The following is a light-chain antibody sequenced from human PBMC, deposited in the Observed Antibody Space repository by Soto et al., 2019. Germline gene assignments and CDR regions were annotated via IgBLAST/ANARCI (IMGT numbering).Light chain of an antibody. J-gene: IGLJ1*01. Sequence: SVLTQPASVSGSPGQSIAISCTGTSSDVGGYKYVSWYQQHPGKAPKIMIYDVSNRPSGVSDRFSGSKSGNTASLTISGLQAEDEADYYCTSYTSSSTYVFGTGTKVTVL. CDR2: DVS. CDR3: TSYTSSSTYV. CDR1: SSDVGGYKY. V-gene: IGLV2-14*01.